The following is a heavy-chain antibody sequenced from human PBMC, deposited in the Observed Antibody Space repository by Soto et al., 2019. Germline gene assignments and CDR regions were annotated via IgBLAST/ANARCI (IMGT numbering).Heavy chain of an antibody. V-gene: IGHV3-23*01. D-gene: IGHD6-13*01. CDR3: AKDGLSDSPSAIDY. CDR1: GFMFSKSG. Sequence: VQLLESGGGLAQPGGSLRLSCAASGFMFSKSGMTWVHQAPGKGLESVAHIGGSGRNTYYTDSVKGRFTISRDNSKNTLFLQMNSLRDEDTAIYYCAKDGLSDSPSAIDYWGRGTRVTVSS. CDR2: IGGSGRNT. J-gene: IGHJ4*02.